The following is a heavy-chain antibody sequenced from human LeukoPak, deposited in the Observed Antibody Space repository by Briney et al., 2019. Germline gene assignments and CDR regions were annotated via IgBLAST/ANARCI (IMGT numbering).Heavy chain of an antibody. Sequence: GGSLRLSCAASGFTFSSNAMHWVRQAPGKGLEWLAVISYDGSNKYYADSVKGRFTISRDNSKNSLYLQMNSLRAEDTAVYYCARDKIVPHFDYWGQGTLVTVSS. V-gene: IGHV3-30-3*01. CDR3: ARDKIVPHFDY. D-gene: IGHD2-15*01. CDR1: GFTFSSNA. J-gene: IGHJ4*02. CDR2: ISYDGSNK.